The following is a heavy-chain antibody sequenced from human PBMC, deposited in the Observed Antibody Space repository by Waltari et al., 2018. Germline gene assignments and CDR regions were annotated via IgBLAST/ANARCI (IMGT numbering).Heavy chain of an antibody. CDR1: GGSFSGYY. D-gene: IGHD3-22*01. J-gene: IGHJ3*02. V-gene: IGHV4-34*01. CDR3: ASYDSVRVDAFDI. CDR2: INHRGST. Sequence: QVQLQQWGAGLLKPSETLSPTCAVYGGSFSGYYWSWIRQPPGAGRGWSGEINHRGSTNYNPTLKSRVPISVDTSKNQFSLTLSSVTAADTAVYYCASYDSVRVDAFDIWGQGTMVTVSS.